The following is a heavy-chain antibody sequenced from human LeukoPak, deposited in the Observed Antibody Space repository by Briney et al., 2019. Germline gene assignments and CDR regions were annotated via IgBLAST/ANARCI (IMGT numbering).Heavy chain of an antibody. CDR1: GGSISSTNYY. D-gene: IGHD2-2*01. Sequence: PSETLSLTCTVSGGSISSTNYYWGWTRQPPAKGLEWIGNIYYSGSTFYNPSLKSRVTISVDTSKNQFSLKLSSVTAADTAVYYCARRNVVVPGALARAFDLWGQGTMVTVSS. CDR3: ARRNVVVPGALARAFDL. V-gene: IGHV4-39*01. CDR2: IYYSGST. J-gene: IGHJ3*01.